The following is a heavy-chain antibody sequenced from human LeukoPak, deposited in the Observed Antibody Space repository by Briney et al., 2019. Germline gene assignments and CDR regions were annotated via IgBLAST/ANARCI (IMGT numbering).Heavy chain of an antibody. CDR2: IYHSGST. Sequence: SETLSLTCAVSGGSISSGGYSWSWIRQPPGKGLEWIGYIYHSGSTYYNPSLKSRVTISVDRSKNQFSLKLSSVTAADTAVYYCAGGMGYYGSGSQPWGWFDPWGQGTLVTVSS. CDR1: GGSISSGGYS. V-gene: IGHV4-30-2*01. D-gene: IGHD3-10*01. J-gene: IGHJ5*02. CDR3: AGGMGYYGSGSQPWGWFDP.